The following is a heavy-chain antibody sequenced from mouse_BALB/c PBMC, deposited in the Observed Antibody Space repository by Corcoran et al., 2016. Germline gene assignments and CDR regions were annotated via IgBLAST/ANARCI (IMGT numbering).Heavy chain of an antibody. D-gene: IGHD4-1*01. CDR1: GYTFTNYG. V-gene: IGHV9-3-1*01. Sequence: QIQLVQSGPELKKPGETVKISCKASGYTFTNYGMNWVKQAPGKGLKWMGWINTYIGEPTYADDFKGRFAFSLETSASTAYLQINNLKNEDTATYFCAPLTGAFAYWGQGTLVTVSA. CDR2: INTYIGEP. J-gene: IGHJ3*01. CDR3: APLTGAFAY.